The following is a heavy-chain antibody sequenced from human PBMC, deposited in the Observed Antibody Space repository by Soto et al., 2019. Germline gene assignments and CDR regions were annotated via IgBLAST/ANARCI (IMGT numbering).Heavy chain of an antibody. CDR1: GGSISSYY. Sequence: PSGTLSLTCTVSGGSISSYYWSWIRQPPGKGLEWIGYIYYSGSTNYNPSLKSRVTISVGTSKNQFSLKLSSVTAADTAVYYCARYGGRYYDSSGTIGLRANYYYFYGTDVPGKGTLGPVS. V-gene: IGHV4-59*01. J-gene: IGHJ6*04. CDR3: ARYGGRYYDSSGTIGLRANYYYFYGTDV. D-gene: IGHD3-22*01. CDR2: IYYSGST.